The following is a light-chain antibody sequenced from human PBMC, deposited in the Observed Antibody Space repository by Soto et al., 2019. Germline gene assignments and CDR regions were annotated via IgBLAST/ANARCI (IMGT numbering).Light chain of an antibody. CDR3: SSYTRSTAYV. V-gene: IGLV2-14*01. Sequence: QSVLTQPASVSGSPGQSITISCTGTSSDVGGYNYVSWYQLHPGKAPKLIIYEVSNRPSGVSNRFSGSKSGNTASLTISGLQAEDEADYYCSSYTRSTAYVFGTG. J-gene: IGLJ1*01. CDR1: SSDVGGYNY. CDR2: EVS.